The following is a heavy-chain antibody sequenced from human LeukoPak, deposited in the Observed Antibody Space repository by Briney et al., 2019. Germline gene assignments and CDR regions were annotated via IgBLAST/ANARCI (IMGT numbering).Heavy chain of an antibody. CDR2: ISSSGSTI. V-gene: IGHV3-11*01. J-gene: IGHJ4*02. Sequence: GGSLRLSCAASGFTFSDYYMSWIRQAPGKGLEWVSYISSSGSTIYYADSVKGRFTISRDNSKNTLYLQMNSLRAEDTAVYYCATSPLISLRSFDYWGQGTLVTVSS. CDR3: ATSPLISLRSFDY. D-gene: IGHD5-12*01. CDR1: GFTFSDYY.